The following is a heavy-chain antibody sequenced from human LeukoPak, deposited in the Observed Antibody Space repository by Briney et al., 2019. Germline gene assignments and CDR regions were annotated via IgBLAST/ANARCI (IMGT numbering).Heavy chain of an antibody. CDR2: ISSTGSTI. Sequence: GGSLRLSCAASGFTFSGYEFNWVRQAPGRGLEWVSYISSTGSTIYYADSVKGRFTISRDNAKNSLYLQMNGLRAGDSAVYFCARGHPSSHEVFDIWGQGTMVTVSS. V-gene: IGHV3-48*03. J-gene: IGHJ3*02. D-gene: IGHD2-15*01. CDR3: ARGHPSSHEVFDI. CDR1: GFTFSGYE.